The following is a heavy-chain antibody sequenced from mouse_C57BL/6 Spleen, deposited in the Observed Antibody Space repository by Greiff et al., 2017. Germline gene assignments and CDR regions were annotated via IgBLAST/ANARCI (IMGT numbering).Heavy chain of an antibody. V-gene: IGHV1-52*01. CDR1: GYTFTSYW. CDR3: AREGGSPYFDD. CDR2: IDPSDSET. Sequence: QVQLQQPGAELVRPGSSVKLSCKASGYTFTSYWMHWVKQRPIQGLEWIGNIDPSDSETHYNQKFKDKATLTVDKSSSTAYMQLSSLTSEDSAVYYCAREGGSPYFDDWGQGTTVTVSS. J-gene: IGHJ2*01.